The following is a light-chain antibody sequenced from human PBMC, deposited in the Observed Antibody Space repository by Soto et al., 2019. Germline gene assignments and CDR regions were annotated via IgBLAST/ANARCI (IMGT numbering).Light chain of an antibody. CDR2: GAS. Sequence: EIVMTQSPATLSVSTGERATLSCRASETVGSNLAWYQQKPGKAPRLLIYGASTRATGIPARFSGSGSGTEFPHTISSLQYEDFAFYYCQQYYNWPITCGQGTRLEIK. CDR3: QQYYNWPIT. V-gene: IGKV3-15*01. CDR1: ETVGSN. J-gene: IGKJ5*01.